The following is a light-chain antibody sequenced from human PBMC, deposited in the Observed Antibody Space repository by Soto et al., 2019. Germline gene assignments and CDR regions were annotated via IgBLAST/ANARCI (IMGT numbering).Light chain of an antibody. CDR3: SSYTSSSTLV. Sequence: SALTQPASVSGSPGQSITISCTGTSIDVGGYNYVSWYQQHPGKAPKLMIYDVSNRPSGVSNRFSGSKSGNTASLTISGLQAEDEADYYCSSYTSSSTLVFGGGTKVTVL. CDR1: SIDVGGYNY. V-gene: IGLV2-14*01. J-gene: IGLJ2*01. CDR2: DVS.